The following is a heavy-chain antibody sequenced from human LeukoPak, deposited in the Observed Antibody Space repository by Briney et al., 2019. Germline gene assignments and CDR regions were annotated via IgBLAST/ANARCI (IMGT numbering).Heavy chain of an antibody. CDR2: ISYDGSNK. J-gene: IGHJ4*02. CDR3: AREEGDSSGYYYGFVDY. D-gene: IGHD3-22*01. Sequence: PGGSLRLSCAASGFTFSSYAMHWVRQAPGKGLEWVAVISYDGSNKYYADSVKGRFTISRDNSKNTLYLQMNSLRAEDTAVYYCAREEGDSSGYYYGFVDYWGQGTLVTVSP. CDR1: GFTFSSYA. V-gene: IGHV3-30-3*01.